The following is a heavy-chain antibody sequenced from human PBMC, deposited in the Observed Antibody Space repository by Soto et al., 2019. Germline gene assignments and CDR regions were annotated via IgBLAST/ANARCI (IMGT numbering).Heavy chain of an antibody. V-gene: IGHV3-33*01. D-gene: IGHD6-13*01. J-gene: IGHJ4*02. CDR1: GFTFSSYG. Sequence: GGSLRLSCAASGFTFSSYGMHWVRQAPGKGLEWVAVIWYDGSNKYYADSVKGRFTISRDNSKNTLYLQMNSLRVEDTAIYFCARGSTSPGIDFWGQGTQVTVSS. CDR3: ARGSTSPGIDF. CDR2: IWYDGSNK.